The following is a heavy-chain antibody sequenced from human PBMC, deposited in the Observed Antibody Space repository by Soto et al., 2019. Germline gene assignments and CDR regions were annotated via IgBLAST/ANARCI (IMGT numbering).Heavy chain of an antibody. CDR2: VSGNGGNT. V-gene: IGHV3-23*01. CDR3: AKDRMGASGWFDP. CDR1: GFSFSSYT. D-gene: IGHD1-26*01. J-gene: IGHJ5*02. Sequence: VGSLRLSCVASGFSFSSYTMNWVRQAPGKGLEWVSGVSGNGGNTYYADSVKGRFSIPRDNSKNTLYLQLNSLRAEDTAIYYCAKDRMGASGWFDPWGQGTPVTVSS.